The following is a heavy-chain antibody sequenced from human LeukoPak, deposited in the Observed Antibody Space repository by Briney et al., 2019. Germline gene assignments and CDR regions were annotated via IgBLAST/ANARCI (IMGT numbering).Heavy chain of an antibody. V-gene: IGHV3-30*02. J-gene: IGHJ3*02. CDR3: ARGQRHSSSWYGPDAFDI. CDR2: IRYDGSDK. D-gene: IGHD6-13*01. CDR1: GLTFTTYG. Sequence: GGSLRLYCAASGLTFTTYGMHWVRQVPGKGLERVALIRYDGSDKYYVDSVKGRFTISRDNARSTLYLQMNSLRAEDTAVYYSARGQRHSSSWYGPDAFDIWGQGTMVTVSS.